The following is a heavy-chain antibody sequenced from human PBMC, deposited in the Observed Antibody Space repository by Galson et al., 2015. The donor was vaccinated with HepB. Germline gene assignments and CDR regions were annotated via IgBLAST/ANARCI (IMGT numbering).Heavy chain of an antibody. J-gene: IGHJ3*02. V-gene: IGHV3-48*01. CDR1: GFTFSSYS. D-gene: IGHD3-10*01. Sequence: SLRLSCAASGFTFSSYSMNWVRQAPGKGLEWVSYISSSSSTIYYADSVKGRFTISRDNAKNSLYLQMNSLRAEDTAVYYCARRPPASYGSDAFDIWGQGTMVTVSS. CDR3: ARRPPASYGSDAFDI. CDR2: ISSSSSTI.